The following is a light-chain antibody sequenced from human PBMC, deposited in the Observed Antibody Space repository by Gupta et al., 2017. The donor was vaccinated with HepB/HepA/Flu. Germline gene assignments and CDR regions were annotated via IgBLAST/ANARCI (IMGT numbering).Light chain of an antibody. CDR1: QSLVYSDGNTY. V-gene: IGKV2-30*01. Sequence: DVVMTQSPLSLPVTLGQPASISCRSSQSLVYSDGNTYLSWFQQRPGQSPRRLIYEVSNRDSGVPDRFSGSGSGTDFTLKISSVEAEDVGVYYCAQGKHWPFTVGHGTKVEIK. CDR2: EVS. J-gene: IGKJ3*01. CDR3: AQGKHWPFT.